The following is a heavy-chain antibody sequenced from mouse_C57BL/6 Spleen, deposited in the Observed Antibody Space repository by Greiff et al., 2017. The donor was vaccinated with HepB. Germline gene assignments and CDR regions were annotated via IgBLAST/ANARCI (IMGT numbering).Heavy chain of an antibody. Sequence: EVQVVESEGGLVQPGSSMKLSCTASGFTFSDYYMAWVRQVPEKGLEWVANINYDGSSTYYLDSLKSRFIISRDNAKNILYLQMSSLKSEDTATYYCARDQAGYGNYVGYFDVWGTGTTVTVSS. D-gene: IGHD2-10*02. CDR1: GFTFSDYY. J-gene: IGHJ1*03. CDR2: INYDGSST. CDR3: ARDQAGYGNYVGYFDV. V-gene: IGHV5-16*01.